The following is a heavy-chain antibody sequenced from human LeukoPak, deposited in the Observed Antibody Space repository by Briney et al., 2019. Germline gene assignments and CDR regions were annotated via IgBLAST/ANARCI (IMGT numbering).Heavy chain of an antibody. J-gene: IGHJ4*02. Sequence: QPGGSLRLSWAASGFTFRRYWMHWVRQAPGKGLEWGAIISYDGSKKYYADSVQGRFTISRDNSKSTLYLQMNSLRAEDTAVYYCARAYSSTWYGGYWGQGTLVTVSS. CDR1: GFTFRRYW. D-gene: IGHD6-13*01. CDR2: ISYDGSKK. CDR3: ARAYSSTWYGGY. V-gene: IGHV3-30-3*01.